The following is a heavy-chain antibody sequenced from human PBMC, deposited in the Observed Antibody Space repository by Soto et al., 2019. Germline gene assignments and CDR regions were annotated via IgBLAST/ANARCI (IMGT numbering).Heavy chain of an antibody. CDR1: GFNFNDHG. CDR3: AKEDSGFSGYMDV. CDR2: ITWNSDGM. Sequence: EVQLVESGGGLVQPGRSLRLSCIASGFNFNDHGMHWVRQAPGKGLEWVPGITWNSDGMGYADSVKGRFTISRDNAKNSLYLQMNSLRVEDTALYYCAKEDSGFSGYMDVWGKGTTVTVSS. V-gene: IGHV3-9*01. D-gene: IGHD3-10*01. J-gene: IGHJ6*03.